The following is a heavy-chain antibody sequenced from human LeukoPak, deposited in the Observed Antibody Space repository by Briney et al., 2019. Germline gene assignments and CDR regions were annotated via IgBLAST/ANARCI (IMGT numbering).Heavy chain of an antibody. CDR3: ARDGTDVGYYDFWSGRGRGAFDI. D-gene: IGHD3-3*01. V-gene: IGHV4-39*07. Sequence: SESLSLTCTVSGGSISSSSYYWGWIRQPPGKGLEWIGGIYYIGSTYYNPSLKSRVTISVDTSKNQFSLKLSSVTAADTAVYYCARDGTDVGYYDFWSGRGRGAFDIWGQGTMVTVSS. CDR2: IYYIGST. CDR1: GGSISSSSYY. J-gene: IGHJ3*02.